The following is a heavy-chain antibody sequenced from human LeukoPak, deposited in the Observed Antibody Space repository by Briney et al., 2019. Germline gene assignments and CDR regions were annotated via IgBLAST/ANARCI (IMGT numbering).Heavy chain of an antibody. CDR3: ARVIDRKITMVRGVPYGMDV. V-gene: IGHV4-39*01. D-gene: IGHD3-10*01. CDR1: GGSISSSSYY. Sequence: ASETLSLTCTVSGGSISSSSYYWGWIRQPPGKGLEWVGSSYYSGSTYYNPSLKSRVTISVDTSKNQFSLKLSSVTAADTAVYYCARVIDRKITMVRGVPYGMDVWGKGTTVTVSS. CDR2: SYYSGST. J-gene: IGHJ6*04.